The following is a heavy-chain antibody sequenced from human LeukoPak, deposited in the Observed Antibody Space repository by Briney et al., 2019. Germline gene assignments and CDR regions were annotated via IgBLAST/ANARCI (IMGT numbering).Heavy chain of an antibody. D-gene: IGHD3-3*01. J-gene: IGHJ6*03. V-gene: IGHV1-69*05. CDR3: ARCDFWSGYHYYYYYMDV. Sequence: SVKVSCKASGGTFSSYAISWVRQAPGRGLEWMGGIIPIFGTANYAQKFQGRVTITTDESTSTAYMELSSLRSEDTAVYYCARCDFWSGYHYYYYYMDVWGKGTTVTVSS. CDR2: IIPIFGTA. CDR1: GGTFSSYA.